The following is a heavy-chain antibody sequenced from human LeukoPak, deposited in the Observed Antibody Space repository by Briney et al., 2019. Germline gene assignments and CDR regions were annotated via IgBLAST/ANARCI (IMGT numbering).Heavy chain of an antibody. Sequence: PSETLSLTCAVYGGSFSGYYWSWIRQPPGKGLEWIGEINHSGSTNYNPSLKSRVTISVDTSKNQFSLKLSSVTAADTAVYCCARLITIFGVVPRGMDVWGQGTTVTVSS. CDR3: ARLITIFGVVPRGMDV. CDR2: INHSGST. CDR1: GGSFSGYY. V-gene: IGHV4-34*01. D-gene: IGHD3-3*01. J-gene: IGHJ6*02.